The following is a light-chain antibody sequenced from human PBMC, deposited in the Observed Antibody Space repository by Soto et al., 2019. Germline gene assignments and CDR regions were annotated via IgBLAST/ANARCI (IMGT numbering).Light chain of an antibody. CDR1: QSISGY. CDR2: AAS. CDR3: QQTYTFPYT. Sequence: DIQMTQSPSSLSASVGDRVTITCRASQSISGYLHWYQQRPGQAPKLLIYAASNLQSGVPARFTGSESGTDFTLTISNLQPEEFATFYCQQTYTFPYTCGQGTKVDI. J-gene: IGKJ2*01. V-gene: IGKV1-39*01.